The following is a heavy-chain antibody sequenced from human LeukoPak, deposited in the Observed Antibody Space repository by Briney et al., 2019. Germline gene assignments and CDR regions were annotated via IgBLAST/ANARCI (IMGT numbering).Heavy chain of an antibody. J-gene: IGHJ4*02. D-gene: IGHD6-19*01. V-gene: IGHV4-59*08. CDR2: IHYSGST. CDR3: ARRRAVPGFYYFDY. CDR1: GGSISSYY. Sequence: SGTLSLTCTVSGGSISSYYWTWIRQPPGKGLEWIGYIHYSGSTNYNPSLRSRVTISVDTSKNQFSLKLSSLTAADTAVYYCARRRAVPGFYYFDYWGQGTLVTVSS.